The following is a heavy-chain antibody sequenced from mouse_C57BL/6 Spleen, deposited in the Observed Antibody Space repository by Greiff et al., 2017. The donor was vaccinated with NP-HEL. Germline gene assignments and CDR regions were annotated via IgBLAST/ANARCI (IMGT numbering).Heavy chain of an antibody. J-gene: IGHJ2*01. D-gene: IGHD4-1*01. CDR1: GYTFTSYW. V-gene: IGHV1-72*01. Sequence: QVQLKQPGAELVKPGASVKLSCKASGYTFTSYWMHWVKQRPGRGLEWIGRIDPNSGSTKYNEKFKSKATLTVDKPSSTAYMQLSSLTSEDSAVYYCARKGPGTGYFDYWGQGTTLTVSS. CDR3: ARKGPGTGYFDY. CDR2: IDPNSGST.